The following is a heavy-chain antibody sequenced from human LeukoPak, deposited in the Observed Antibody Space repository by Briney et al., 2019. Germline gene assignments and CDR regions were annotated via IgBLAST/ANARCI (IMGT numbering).Heavy chain of an antibody. CDR2: INPKSGGI. D-gene: IGHD5-18*01. J-gene: IGHJ4*02. CDR1: GYTFTDYY. Sequence: ASVKVSCKASGYTFTDYYMHWVRQAPGQGLQWLGWINPKSGGIGYAQNFRGRVTMTRDTSISTAYMEVSRLTADDAAVYYCARSGYTSGVPYDYWGQGTLVTVSS. CDR3: ARSGYTSGVPYDY. V-gene: IGHV1-2*02.